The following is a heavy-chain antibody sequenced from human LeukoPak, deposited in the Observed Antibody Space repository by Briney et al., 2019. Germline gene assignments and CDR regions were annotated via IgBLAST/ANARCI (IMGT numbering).Heavy chain of an antibody. Sequence: SETLSLTCTVSGGSISSYCWSWIRQPPGKGLEWIGYIYYGGSTNYNPSLKSRVTISLDTPKNQFSLKLSSVTAADTAVYYCARKWNLYYFDYWGQGTLVTVSS. D-gene: IGHD1-1*01. CDR3: ARKWNLYYFDY. V-gene: IGHV4-59*01. CDR2: IYYGGST. CDR1: GGSISSYC. J-gene: IGHJ4*02.